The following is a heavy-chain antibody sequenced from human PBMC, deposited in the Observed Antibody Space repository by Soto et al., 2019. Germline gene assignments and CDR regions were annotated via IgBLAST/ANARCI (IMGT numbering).Heavy chain of an antibody. CDR3: ARSTEVAEYYFDY. J-gene: IGHJ4*02. V-gene: IGHV1-69*06. CDR2: IIPIFGTA. Sequence: SVKVSCKASGGTFSSYAISWVRQAPGQGLEWMGGIIPIFGTANYAQKFQGRATITADKSTSTAYMELSSLRSEDTAVYYCARSTEVAEYYFDYWGQGTLVTVSS. CDR1: GGTFSSYA. D-gene: IGHD6-19*01.